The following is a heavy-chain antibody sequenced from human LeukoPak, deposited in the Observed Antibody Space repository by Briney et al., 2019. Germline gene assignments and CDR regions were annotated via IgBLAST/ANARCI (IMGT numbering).Heavy chain of an antibody. CDR1: GGSISSSSYY. CDR2: IYYSGST. CDR3: ARRFIFGVIMVAMNWFDP. V-gene: IGHV4-39*01. Sequence: SETLSLTCTVSGGSISSSSYYWGWIGQPPGKGLAWIGSIYYSGSTYYNPSLKSRVTISVDTSKNQFSLKLSSVTAADTAVYYCARRFIFGVIMVAMNWFDPWGQGTLVTVSS. J-gene: IGHJ5*02. D-gene: IGHD3-3*02.